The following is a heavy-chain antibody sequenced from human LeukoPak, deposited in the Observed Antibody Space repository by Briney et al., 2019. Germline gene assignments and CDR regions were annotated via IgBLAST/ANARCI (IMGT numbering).Heavy chain of an antibody. Sequence: SETLSLTCVVSGYSINSGFYWGWIRQPPGKGLEWIGYIYYSGSTNYNPSLKSRVTISVDTSKNQFSLKLSSVTAADTAVYYCARGYSYGCVDYWGQGTLVTVSS. V-gene: IGHV4-61*01. CDR1: GYSINSGFY. CDR2: IYYSGST. J-gene: IGHJ4*02. D-gene: IGHD5-18*01. CDR3: ARGYSYGCVDY.